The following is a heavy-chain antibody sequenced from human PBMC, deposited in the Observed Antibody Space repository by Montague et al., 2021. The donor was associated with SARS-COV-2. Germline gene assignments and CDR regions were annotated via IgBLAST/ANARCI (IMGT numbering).Heavy chain of an antibody. CDR1: GFTFSSYA. J-gene: IGHJ6*03. D-gene: IGHD3-10*01. CDR2: ISYDGSDQ. V-gene: IGHV3-30-3*01. CDR3: ARDRSFTGLANYHYYYMDV. Sequence: SLRLSCAASGFTFSSYAMHWVRQAPGKGLEWVAVISYDGSDQYYADSVKGRFTISRDNSRNTLYLQMNSLRAEDTAFYYCARDRSFTGLANYHYYYMDVWGKGTTVTVSS.